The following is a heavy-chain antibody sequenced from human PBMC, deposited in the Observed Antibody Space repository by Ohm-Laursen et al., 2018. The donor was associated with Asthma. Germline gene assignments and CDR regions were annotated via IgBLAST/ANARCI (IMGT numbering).Heavy chain of an antibody. D-gene: IGHD4-11*01. CDR3: ARDRVTVTTHNWFDP. Sequence: ESSVKVSCKASGYTFTGYYMHWVRQAPGQGLEWMGRINPNSGGTNYAQKFQGRVTMTTDTSTSTAYMELRSLRSDDTAVYYCARDRVTVTTHNWFDPWGQGTLVTVSS. J-gene: IGHJ5*02. CDR1: GYTFTGYY. V-gene: IGHV1-2*06. CDR2: INPNSGGT.